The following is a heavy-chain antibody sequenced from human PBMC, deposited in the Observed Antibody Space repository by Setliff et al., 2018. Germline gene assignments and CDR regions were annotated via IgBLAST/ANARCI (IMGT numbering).Heavy chain of an antibody. J-gene: IGHJ4*02. CDR1: GYTFTSYA. V-gene: IGHV1-18*01. Sequence: ASVKVSCKASGYTFTSYAFSWVRQAPGQGLEWMGWISAYNGNTNYAQKFQGRVTMTTDTSTSTAYMELRSLRSDDTAVYYCARVAPHYYDSSGPSFDYWGQRTLVTVSS. CDR3: ARVAPHYYDSSGPSFDY. D-gene: IGHD3-22*01. CDR2: ISAYNGNT.